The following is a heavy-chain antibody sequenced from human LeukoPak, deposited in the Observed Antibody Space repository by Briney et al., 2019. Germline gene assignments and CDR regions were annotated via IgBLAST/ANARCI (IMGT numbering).Heavy chain of an antibody. Sequence: GGSLRLSCAVSGFNFESYYISWVRQAPGKGLEWVSGINWNGGSTGYADSVKGRFTISRDNAKNSQYLQMNSLRAEDTALYYCARDSSSSSDYWGQGTLVTVSS. V-gene: IGHV3-20*04. CDR1: GFNFESYY. D-gene: IGHD6-6*01. J-gene: IGHJ4*02. CDR3: ARDSSSSSDY. CDR2: INWNGGST.